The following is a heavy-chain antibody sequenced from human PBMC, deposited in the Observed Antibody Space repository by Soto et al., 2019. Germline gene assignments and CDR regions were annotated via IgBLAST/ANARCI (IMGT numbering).Heavy chain of an antibody. Sequence: ASVKVSCKASGYTFTSYDINWVRQATGQGLEWMGWMNPNSGNTGYAQKFQGRVTMTRNTSISTAYMELSSLRSEDTAVYYCARGYCSGGSCSTYYYYYYMDVWGKGTTVTVSS. V-gene: IGHV1-8*01. J-gene: IGHJ6*03. CDR1: GYTFTSYD. CDR2: MNPNSGNT. CDR3: ARGYCSGGSCSTYYYYYYMDV. D-gene: IGHD2-15*01.